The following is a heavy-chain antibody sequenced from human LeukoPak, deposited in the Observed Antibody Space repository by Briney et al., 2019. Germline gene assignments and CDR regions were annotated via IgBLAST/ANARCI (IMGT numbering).Heavy chain of an antibody. J-gene: IGHJ5*02. CDR3: ARDLGQYYDTSDNWFDP. CDR1: GFTFSNYW. CDR2: INSDGINT. V-gene: IGHV3-74*01. Sequence: GGSLRLSCAASGFTFSNYWMHWVRQAPGKGLVWVSRINSDGINTSYADFVKGRFTISRDNAKNTLNLQMNRLRAEDTAVYYCARDLGQYYDTSDNWFDPWGQGTLVTVSS. D-gene: IGHD3-22*01.